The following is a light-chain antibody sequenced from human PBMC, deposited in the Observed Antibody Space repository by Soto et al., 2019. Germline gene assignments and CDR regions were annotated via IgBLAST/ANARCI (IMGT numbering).Light chain of an antibody. CDR1: QSISSW. CDR2: KAY. V-gene: IGKV1-5*03. CDR3: QQYNDNWT. Sequence: DLQMTQSPSTLSASVGDRVTITCRASQSISSWLAWYQQKPGTAPKLLIYKAYTLQSGVPSRFSGSGSGTEFTLTISSLQPDDSATYYCQQYNDNWTFGQGTKVEIK. J-gene: IGKJ1*01.